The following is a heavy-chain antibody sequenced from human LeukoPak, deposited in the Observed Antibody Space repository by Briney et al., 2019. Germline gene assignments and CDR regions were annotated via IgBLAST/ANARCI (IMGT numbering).Heavy chain of an antibody. CDR3: ATLRARGSRYTEFAY. CDR1: GGTFSSYA. J-gene: IGHJ4*02. V-gene: IGHV1-69*13. D-gene: IGHD3-10*01. CDR2: IIPIFGTA. Sequence: SVKVSCKASGGTFSSYAISWLRQAPGQGLEWMGGIIPIFGTANYAQKFQGRVTITADESTSTAYMELSSLRSEDTAVYYCATLRARGSRYTEFAYWGQGTLVTVSS.